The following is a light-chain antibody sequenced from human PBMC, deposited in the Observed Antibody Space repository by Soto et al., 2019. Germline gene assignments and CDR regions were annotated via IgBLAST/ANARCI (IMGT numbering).Light chain of an antibody. V-gene: IGLV2-14*03. J-gene: IGLJ1*01. CDR3: SSYTSSSLRYV. CDR2: DVS. CDR1: SSDVGYYNY. Sequence: QSALTQPASVSGSPGQSITISCTGTSSDVGYYNYVSWYQQHPGKAPKLLIYDVSHRPSGVSNRFSGSKSGNTASLTISGLQAEDEADYYCSSYTSSSLRYVFGTGTKVTV.